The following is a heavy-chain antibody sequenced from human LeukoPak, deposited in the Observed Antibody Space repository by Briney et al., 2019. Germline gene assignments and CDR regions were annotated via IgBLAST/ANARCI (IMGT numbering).Heavy chain of an antibody. V-gene: IGHV4-34*08. Sequence: PGGSLRLSCAASGFTFSSYAMSWVRQAPGKGLEWIGEINHSGSTNYSPSLKSRVTISVDTSKNQFSLKLNSVTAADTAVYYCATHSSSRGPLRYWGQGALVTVSS. CDR2: INHSGST. CDR1: GFTFSSYA. J-gene: IGHJ4*02. CDR3: ATHSSSRGPLRY. D-gene: IGHD6-13*01.